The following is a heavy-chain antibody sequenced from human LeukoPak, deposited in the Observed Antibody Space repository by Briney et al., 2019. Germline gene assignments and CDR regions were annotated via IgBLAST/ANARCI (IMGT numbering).Heavy chain of an antibody. CDR1: GFTVTGYY. CDR2: INPNSGAT. V-gene: IGHV1-2*02. CDR3: TRGGPEGSGYSYGSHDH. Sequence: ASVKVSCKASGFTVTGYYMHWVRQAPGQGLEWMGWINPNSGATNYAQKFQGRVTMTRDTSISTVYMELSRLRSDDTAVYYCTRGGPEGSGYSYGSHDHWGQGTLVTVSS. J-gene: IGHJ4*02. D-gene: IGHD5-18*01.